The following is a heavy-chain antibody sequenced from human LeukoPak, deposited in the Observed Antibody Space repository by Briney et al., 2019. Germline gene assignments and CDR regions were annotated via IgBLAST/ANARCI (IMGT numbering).Heavy chain of an antibody. V-gene: IGHV3-23*01. CDR2: ISGSGGST. CDR1: GFIFNIYA. CDR3: AKDKMGARSKGAFDN. J-gene: IGHJ4*02. D-gene: IGHD1-26*01. Sequence: GGSLRHSCAASGFIFNIYAMTWVRQAPGKGLEWVSLISGSGGSTYYADSVKGRFTISRDNSKNTLYLQMNSLRAEDTAVYYCAKDKMGARSKGAFDNWGQGTLVIVSS.